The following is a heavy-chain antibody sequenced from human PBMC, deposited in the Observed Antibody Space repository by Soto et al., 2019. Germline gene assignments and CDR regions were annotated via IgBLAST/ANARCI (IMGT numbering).Heavy chain of an antibody. J-gene: IGHJ4*02. CDR3: ARVAAAGGNDY. V-gene: IGHV4-34*01. D-gene: IGHD6-13*01. Sequence: PSETLSLTCAVYGGSFSGYYWSWIRQPPGKGLEWIGEINHSGSTNYNPSLKSRVTISVDRSKNQLSLKLTSVTAADTAVYYCARVAAAGGNDYWGQGTLVTVSS. CDR2: INHSGST. CDR1: GGSFSGYY.